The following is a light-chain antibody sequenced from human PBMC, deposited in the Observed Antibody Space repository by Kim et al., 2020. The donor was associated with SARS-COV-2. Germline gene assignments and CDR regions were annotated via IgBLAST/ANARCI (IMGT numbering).Light chain of an antibody. CDR2: SNN. Sequence: QRVTIYCSGGSSNIGSNSVNWYQQLPGTAPKRLIYSNNQRPSGVPDRISGSKSGTSASLAISGLQSEDEADYYCAAWDDSLNGHYDFGTGTKVNVL. CDR1: SSNIGSNS. CDR3: AAWDDSLNGHYD. V-gene: IGLV1-44*01. J-gene: IGLJ1*01.